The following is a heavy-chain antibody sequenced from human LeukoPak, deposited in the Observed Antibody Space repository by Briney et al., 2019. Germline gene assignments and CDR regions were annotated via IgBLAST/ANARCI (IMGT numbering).Heavy chain of an antibody. CDR1: GYTFTSYD. J-gene: IGHJ5*02. Sequence: ASVKVSCKASGYTFTSYDINWVRQAPGQGLEWMGWINPNSGGTNYAQKFQGRVTMTRDTSISTAYMELSRLRSDDTAVYYCARDAGVAARLNWFDPWGQGTLVTVSS. D-gene: IGHD6-25*01. V-gene: IGHV1-2*02. CDR2: INPNSGGT. CDR3: ARDAGVAARLNWFDP.